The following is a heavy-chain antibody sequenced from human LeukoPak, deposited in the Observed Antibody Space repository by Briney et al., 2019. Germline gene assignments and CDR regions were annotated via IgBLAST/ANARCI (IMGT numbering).Heavy chain of an antibody. V-gene: IGHV4-59*12. D-gene: IGHD6-13*01. CDR2: IYQNGNT. Sequence: SETLSLTCTVSGGSISSYYWGWIRQPPGKGLEWIGYIYQNGNTYYNPSLKSRVTISVDRSKNQFSLNLSSATAADTAVYYCGRGGIAAAASGIDYWGQGTLVAVSS. CDR1: GGSISSYY. J-gene: IGHJ4*02. CDR3: GRGGIAAAASGIDY.